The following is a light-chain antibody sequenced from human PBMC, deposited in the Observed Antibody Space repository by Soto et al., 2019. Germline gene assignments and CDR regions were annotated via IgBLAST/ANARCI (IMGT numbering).Light chain of an antibody. V-gene: IGKV1-5*01. CDR1: QDINNY. CDR3: QQYNSYSQT. Sequence: DIKMTQSPSSLSASVGDRVTITCQASQDINNYLNWYQQKPGKAPKLLIYDASSLESGVPSRFSGSGSGTEFTLTISSLQPDDFATYYCQQYNSYSQTFGQGTKVDIK. J-gene: IGKJ1*01. CDR2: DAS.